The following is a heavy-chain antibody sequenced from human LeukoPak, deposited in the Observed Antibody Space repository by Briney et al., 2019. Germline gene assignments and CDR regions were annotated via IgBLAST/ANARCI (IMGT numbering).Heavy chain of an antibody. D-gene: IGHD3-22*01. CDR3: TRRPYDYYDSSGDAFDI. Sequence: GESLKLSCAASGFTFSGSAMHWVRQASGKGRELVWRVRSKANSYATAYASSVKGRFTISRDDSKNTAYLQMNSLKTEDTAVYYCTRRPYDYYDSSGDAFDIWGQGTMVTVSS. V-gene: IGHV3-73*01. J-gene: IGHJ3*02. CDR1: GFTFSGSA. CDR2: VRSKANSYAT.